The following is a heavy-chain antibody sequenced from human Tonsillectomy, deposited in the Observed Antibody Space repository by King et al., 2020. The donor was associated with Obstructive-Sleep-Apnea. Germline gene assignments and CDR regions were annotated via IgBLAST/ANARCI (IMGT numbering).Heavy chain of an antibody. J-gene: IGHJ4*02. D-gene: IGHD6-19*01. Sequence: VQLVESGGGVVQPGRSLRLSCAASGFTFSSYAMHWVRQAPGKGLEWVAVISYDGSNKYYADSVKGRFTISRDNSKNTLYLQMNSLRAEDTAVYCCAGVQWLVPWGQGTLVTVSS. CDR3: AGVQWLVP. CDR1: GFTFSSYA. V-gene: IGHV3-30-3*01. CDR2: ISYDGSNK.